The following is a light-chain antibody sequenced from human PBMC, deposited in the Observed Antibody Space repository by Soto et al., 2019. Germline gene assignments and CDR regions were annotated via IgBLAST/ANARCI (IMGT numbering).Light chain of an antibody. CDR3: QQSYNYPYT. CDR1: QGIATY. Sequence: DIQMTQSPSSLSASVGDRVTITCRASQGIATYLNWYHHKPGKAPKLLIYTASSLQSGVPSRFSGSGAGTDFTLTISSLQPEDFATFYCQQSYNYPYTFGQGTKLEI. CDR2: TAS. V-gene: IGKV1-39*01. J-gene: IGKJ2*01.